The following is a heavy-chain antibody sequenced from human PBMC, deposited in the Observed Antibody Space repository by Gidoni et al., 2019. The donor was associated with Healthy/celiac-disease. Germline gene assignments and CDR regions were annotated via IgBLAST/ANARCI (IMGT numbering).Heavy chain of an antibody. J-gene: IGHJ4*02. V-gene: IGHV4-30-2*01. CDR3: ARVKGYSYVN. CDR2: IYHSGST. Sequence: QLQLQESGPGLVKPSQTLSLTCAVSAGSISSGGYSWSWIRQPPGKGLEWIGYIYHSGSTYYNPSLKSRVTISVDRSKNQFSLKLSSVTAADTAVYYCARVKGYSYVNWGQGTLVTVSS. D-gene: IGHD5-18*01. CDR1: AGSISSGGYS.